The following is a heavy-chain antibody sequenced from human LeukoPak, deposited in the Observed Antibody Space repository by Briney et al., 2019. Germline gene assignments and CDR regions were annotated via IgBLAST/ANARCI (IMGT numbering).Heavy chain of an antibody. CDR2: INHSGST. J-gene: IGHJ6*03. Sequence: SETLSLTCAVYGGSFSGYYWSWIRQPPGKGLEWIGEINHSGSTNYNPSLKSRVTISVDTSKNQFSLKLSSVTAADTAVYYCARRLGGGSGSYFMDYYHYYYMDVWGKGTTVTISS. V-gene: IGHV4-34*01. CDR1: GGSFSGYY. D-gene: IGHD3-10*01. CDR3: ARRLGGGSGSYFMDYYHYYYMDV.